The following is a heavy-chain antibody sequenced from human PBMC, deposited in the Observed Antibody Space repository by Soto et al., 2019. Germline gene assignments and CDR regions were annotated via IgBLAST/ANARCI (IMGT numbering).Heavy chain of an antibody. J-gene: IGHJ4*02. CDR1: GFTFRTFA. CDR2: ISSDGFTQ. Sequence: PGGSLRLSCAASGFTFRTFAMHWVRQAPGKGLEWVAVISSDGFTQYYADSVKGRVTISRDNSKNTLFLQMSGLRPEDTAVYFCARAPTSRFDYWGQGTQVTVSS. CDR3: ARAPTSRFDY. V-gene: IGHV3-30*15.